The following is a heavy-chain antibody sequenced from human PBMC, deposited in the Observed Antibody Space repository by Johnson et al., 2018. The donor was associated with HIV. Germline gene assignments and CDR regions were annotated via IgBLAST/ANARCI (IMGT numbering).Heavy chain of an antibody. V-gene: IGHV3-20*04. CDR1: GFTFDDYG. Sequence: VQLVESGGGVVRPGGSLRLSCAASGFTFDDYGMTWVRQAPGKGLEWVSGIDWNGGSSGYADSVKGRFTISRDNSKNTLYLQMKSLRVEDTAVYYCAKGRSGTTASIDAFDIWGQGTMVTVSS. D-gene: IGHD1-7*01. J-gene: IGHJ3*02. CDR3: AKGRSGTTASIDAFDI. CDR2: IDWNGGSS.